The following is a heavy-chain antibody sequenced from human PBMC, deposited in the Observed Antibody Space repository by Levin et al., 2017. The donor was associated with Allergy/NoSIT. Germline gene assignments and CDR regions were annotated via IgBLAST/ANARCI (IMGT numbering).Heavy chain of an antibody. J-gene: IGHJ4*02. CDR2: ISDDGGNK. D-gene: IGHD2-15*01. V-gene: IGHV3-30-3*01. CDR3: ARESILMVLAATYEDF. Sequence: GGSLRLSCAASGFTFNNYAMHWVRQAPGKGLDWVAAISDDGGNKHHADSVKGRFTISRDNSKNTLFLQMNNLRAEDTAVYYCARESILMVLAATYEDFWGQGTLVTVSS. CDR1: GFTFNNYA.